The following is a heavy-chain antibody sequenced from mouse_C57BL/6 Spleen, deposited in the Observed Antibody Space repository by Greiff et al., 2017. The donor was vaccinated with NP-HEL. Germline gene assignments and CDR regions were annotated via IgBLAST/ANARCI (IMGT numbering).Heavy chain of an antibody. CDR3: DREKYYDSCGGWFAD. CDR2: IYPGSGST. D-gene: IGHD2-4*01. V-gene: IGHV1-55*01. Sequence: QVQLQQPGAELVKPGASVKMSCKASGYTFTSYWITWVKQRPGQGLEWIGDIYPGSGSTNYNEKFKSKATLTVDTSSSTAYMQLSSLTSEDSAVDYGDREKYYDSCGGWFADWGQGTLVTVSA. J-gene: IGHJ3*01. CDR1: GYTFTSYW.